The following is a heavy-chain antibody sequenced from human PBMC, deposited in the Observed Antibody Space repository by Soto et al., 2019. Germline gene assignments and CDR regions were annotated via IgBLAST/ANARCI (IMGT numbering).Heavy chain of an antibody. Sequence: EVQLLESGGGLVQPGGSLRLSCAASGFTFSSYAMTWVRQAPGKGLEWVSTISRGGDSTYYRDSVKGRFTISRDNSKNTVYMQMNSLRAEDTAGYYCAKTDKVIHHNSGCANRLDYWGPGPLVTVSS. CDR3: AKTDKVIHHNSGCANRLDY. CDR1: GFTFSSYA. D-gene: IGHD6-19*01. V-gene: IGHV3-23*01. J-gene: IGHJ4*01. CDR2: ISRGGDST.